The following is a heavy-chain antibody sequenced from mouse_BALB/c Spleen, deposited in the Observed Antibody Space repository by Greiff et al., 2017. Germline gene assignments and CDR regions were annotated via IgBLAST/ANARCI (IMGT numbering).Heavy chain of an antibody. D-gene: IGHD2-4*01. Sequence: EVMLVESGGGLVQPGGSLRLSCATSGFTFTDYYMSWVRQPPGKALEWLGFIRNKANGYTTEYSASVKGRFTISRDNSQSILYLQMNTLRAEDSATYYCARDRSYDYAFAYWGQGTLVTVSA. CDR1: GFTFTDYY. CDR2: IRNKANGYTT. J-gene: IGHJ3*01. V-gene: IGHV7-3*02. CDR3: ARDRSYDYAFAY.